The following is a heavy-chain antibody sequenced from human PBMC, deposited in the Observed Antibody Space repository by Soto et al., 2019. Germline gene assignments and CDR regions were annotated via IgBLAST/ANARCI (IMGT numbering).Heavy chain of an antibody. D-gene: IGHD3-22*01. CDR2: ISYDGSNK. J-gene: IGHJ5*02. CDR3: ARSYYDSSGSPNWFDP. CDR1: GFTFSSYA. Sequence: GGSLRLSCAASGFTFSSYAMHWVRQAPGMGLEWVAVISYDGSNKYYADSVKGRFTISRDNSKNTLYLQMNSLRAEDTAVYYCARSYYDSSGSPNWFDPWGQGTLVTSPQ. V-gene: IGHV3-30-3*01.